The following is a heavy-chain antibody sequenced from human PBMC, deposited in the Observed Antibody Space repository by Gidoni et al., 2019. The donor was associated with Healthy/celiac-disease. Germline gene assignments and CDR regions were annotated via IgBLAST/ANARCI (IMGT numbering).Heavy chain of an antibody. D-gene: IGHD4-4*01. CDR3: ARDRHYTGYFDL. CDR1: GFTFSSYD. CDR2: IGTAGDT. V-gene: IGHV3-13*01. Sequence: EVQLVESGGGLVQPGGSLRLSCAASGFTFSSYDMHWVRQATGKGLEWVSVIGTAGDTYYPGSVKGRFTISRENAKNSLYLQMNSLRAGDTAVYYCARDRHYTGYFDLWGRGTLVTVSS. J-gene: IGHJ2*01.